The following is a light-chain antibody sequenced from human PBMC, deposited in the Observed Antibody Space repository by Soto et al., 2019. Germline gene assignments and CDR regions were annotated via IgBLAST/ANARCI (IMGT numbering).Light chain of an antibody. V-gene: IGKV3-20*01. CDR2: GAS. J-gene: IGKJ1*01. CDR1: QSVSSY. CDR3: QQYGSSPRWT. Sequence: EIVMTQSPVTLSVSLGERATLSCQASQSVSSYLAWYQQKPGQPPRLLISGASSRATGIPDRFSGSGSGTDFTLTISRLEPEDFAAYYCQQYGSSPRWTFGQGTKVDIK.